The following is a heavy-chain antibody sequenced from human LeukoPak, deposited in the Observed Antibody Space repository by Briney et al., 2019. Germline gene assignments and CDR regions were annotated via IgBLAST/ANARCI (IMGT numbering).Heavy chain of an antibody. V-gene: IGHV1-2*02. CDR1: GYTFTGYY. J-gene: IGHJ5*02. CDR3: VRTPAENIVANWFDP. Sequence: ASVKVSCKASGYTFTGYYMHWVRQAPGQGLEWMGWINPNSGGTNYAQKFQGRVTMTRDTSISTAYMELSRLRSDDTAVYYCVRTPAENIVANWFDPWGQGTLVTVSS. CDR2: INPNSGGT. D-gene: IGHD5-12*01.